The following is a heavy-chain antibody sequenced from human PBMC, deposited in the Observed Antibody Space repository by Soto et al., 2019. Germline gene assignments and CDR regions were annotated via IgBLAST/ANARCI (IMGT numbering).Heavy chain of an antibody. CDR1: GFTFSSYA. CDR2: ISGSGGST. J-gene: IGHJ5*02. CDR3: AKAGATMVRGVHNWFDP. Sequence: GGSLRLSCAASGFTFSSYAMSWVRQAPGKGLEWVSAISGSGGSTYYADSVKGRFTISRDNSKNTLYLQMNSLRAEDTAVYYCAKAGATMVRGVHNWFDPWGQGTLVTVSS. D-gene: IGHD3-10*01. V-gene: IGHV3-23*01.